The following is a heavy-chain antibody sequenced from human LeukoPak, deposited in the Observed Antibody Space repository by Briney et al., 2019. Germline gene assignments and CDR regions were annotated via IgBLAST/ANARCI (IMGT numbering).Heavy chain of an antibody. V-gene: IGHV1-2*02. CDR1: GYTFTGYY. Sequence: GASVKVSCKASGYTFTGYYMHWVRQAPGQGLEWMGWINSNSGGTNYAQKFQGRVTMTRDTSISTAYMELSRLRSDDTAVYYCARVFYGGNSWFDPWGQGALVTVSS. CDR2: INSNSGGT. D-gene: IGHD4-23*01. CDR3: ARVFYGGNSWFDP. J-gene: IGHJ5*02.